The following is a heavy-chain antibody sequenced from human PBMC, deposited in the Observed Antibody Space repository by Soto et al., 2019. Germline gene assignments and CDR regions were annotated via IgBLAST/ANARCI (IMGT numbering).Heavy chain of an antibody. Sequence: QLQLQESGPGLVKPSETLSLTCTVSGGSISSSSYYWGWIRQPPGKGLEWIGSIYYSGSTYYNPSLKSRVTISVDTSKNQFSLKLSSVTAADTAVYYCARQCGYSSPGGGGNWFDPWGQGTLVPVSS. D-gene: IGHD6-13*01. CDR2: IYYSGST. V-gene: IGHV4-39*01. J-gene: IGHJ5*02. CDR1: GGSISSSSYY. CDR3: ARQCGYSSPGGGGNWFDP.